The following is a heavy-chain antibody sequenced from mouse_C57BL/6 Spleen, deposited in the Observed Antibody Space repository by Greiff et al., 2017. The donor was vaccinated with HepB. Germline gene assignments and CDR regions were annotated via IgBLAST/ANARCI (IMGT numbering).Heavy chain of an antibody. J-gene: IGHJ2*01. CDR2: IYPGDGDT. V-gene: IGHV1-82*01. CDR3: ARGEYFDY. Sequence: QVQLQQSGPELVKPGASVKISCKASGYAFSSSWMNWVKQRPGKGLEWIGRIYPGDGDTNYNGKFKGKAKLTADKSSSTAYMQLSSLTSEDSAVYFCARGEYFDYWGQGTTLTVSS. CDR1: GYAFSSSW.